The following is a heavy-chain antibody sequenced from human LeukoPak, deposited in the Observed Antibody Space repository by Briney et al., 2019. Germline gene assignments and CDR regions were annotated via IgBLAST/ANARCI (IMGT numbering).Heavy chain of an antibody. CDR3: AEELHSSSWDAYFFDF. V-gene: IGHV3-23*01. CDR1: GFTFSSYA. J-gene: IGHJ4*02. D-gene: IGHD6-13*01. Sequence: PGGSLRLSCAASGFTFSSYAMSWVRQAPGKGLKWVSIISPSGGSTSYADSVKGRFTVSRDNSKNTLYLQMNSLRAEDTAVYYCAEELHSSSWDAYFFDFWGQGTLVTVSS. CDR2: ISPSGGST.